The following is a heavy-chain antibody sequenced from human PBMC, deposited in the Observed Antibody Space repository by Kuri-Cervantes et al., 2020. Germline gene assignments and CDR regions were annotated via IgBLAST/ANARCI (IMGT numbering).Heavy chain of an antibody. CDR3: ARQSIPVTVNGWFDP. D-gene: IGHD6-19*01. J-gene: IGHJ5*02. CDR1: GCSFTSYW. V-gene: IGHV5-51*01. Sequence: GESLKISCKGSGCSFTSYWIGWVRQMPGKGLEWMGIIYPGDSDTRYSPSFQGQVTISVDKSISTAYLQWSSLKASDTAMYYCARQSIPVTVNGWFDPWGQGTLVTVSS. CDR2: IYPGDSDT.